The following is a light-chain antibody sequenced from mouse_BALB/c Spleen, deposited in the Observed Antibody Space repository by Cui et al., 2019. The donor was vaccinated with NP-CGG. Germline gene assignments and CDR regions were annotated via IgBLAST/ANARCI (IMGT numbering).Light chain of an antibody. Sequence: QAVVTQESALTTSPGETVTLTCRSSIGSVTTTNYANWVREKPGHLFTGLIGGTNNRPPGVPARFSGSLIGDKAALTITGAQTEDEAIYFCALWYSNHWVFGGGTKLTVL. V-gene: IGLV1*01. J-gene: IGLJ1*01. CDR1: IGSVTTTNY. CDR3: ALWYSNHWV. CDR2: GTN.